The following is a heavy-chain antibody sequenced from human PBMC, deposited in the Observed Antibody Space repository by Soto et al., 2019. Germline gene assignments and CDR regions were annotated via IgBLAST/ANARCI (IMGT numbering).Heavy chain of an antibody. CDR3: ARTWLVRSHYFDS. CDR1: GGSFSSFG. D-gene: IGHD6-19*01. CDR2: ISGNTANT. Sequence: GASVKVSCKASGGSFSSFGITWIRQAPGQGLEWMGWISGNTANTHYAQKFQGRVTMTTETSTSTAFMELRSLRSDDTAVYYCARTWLVRSHYFDSWG. J-gene: IGHJ4*01. V-gene: IGHV1-18*01.